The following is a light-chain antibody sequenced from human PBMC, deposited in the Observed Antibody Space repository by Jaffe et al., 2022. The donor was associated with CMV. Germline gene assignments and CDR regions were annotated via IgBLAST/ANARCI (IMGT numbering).Light chain of an antibody. J-gene: IGLJ3*02. CDR3: QTWDFTTAV. CDR1: KLGNKY. Sequence: SYELTQAPSVSVSPGQTASITCSGDKLGNKYVSWYRQKPGQSPVLVIYEDNKRPSEIPERVSGSNSGDTATLTISGTQTMDEADYYCQTWDFTTAVFGGGTKLTVL. CDR2: EDN. V-gene: IGLV3-1*01.